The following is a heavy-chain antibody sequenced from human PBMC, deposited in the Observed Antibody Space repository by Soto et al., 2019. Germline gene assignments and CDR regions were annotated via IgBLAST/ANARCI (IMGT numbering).Heavy chain of an antibody. V-gene: IGHV3-30*18. D-gene: IGHD2-2*01. CDR2: ISYDGSNK. CDR3: ANAGDCSSTSCYVVKGGLTITN. CDR1: GFTFSSYG. J-gene: IGHJ4*02. Sequence: GGSLRLSCAASGFTFSSYGMHWVRQAPGKGLEWVAVISYDGSNKYYADSVKGRFTISRDNSKNTLYLQMNSLRAEDTAVYYCANAGDCSSTSCYVVKGGLTITNWGQGTLVTVSS.